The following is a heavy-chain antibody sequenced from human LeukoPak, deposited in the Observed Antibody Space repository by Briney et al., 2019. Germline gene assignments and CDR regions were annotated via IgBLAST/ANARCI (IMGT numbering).Heavy chain of an antibody. D-gene: IGHD5-24*01. CDR1: GFTFSSYG. CDR2: VWYDGSDK. CDR3: ARGSMRRDGYNLEYFQH. V-gene: IGHV3-33*01. Sequence: GGSLRLSCAASGFTFSSYGMHWVRQAPGKGLEWVAVVWYDGSDKYYADSVKGRFTISRDNSKNTLYLQMNSLRAEDTAVYYCARGSMRRDGYNLEYFQHWGQGTLVTVSS. J-gene: IGHJ1*01.